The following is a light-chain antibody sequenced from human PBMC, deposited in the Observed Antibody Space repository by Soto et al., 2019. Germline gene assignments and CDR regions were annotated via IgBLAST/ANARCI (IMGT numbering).Light chain of an antibody. Sequence: QAVVTQPPSVSGAPGQRVTIFCTGSSSNIGAGYNVHWYQQLPGTAPKLLIYGNSNRPSGVPDRFSGSKSGTSASLAITGLQAEDEADYYCQSYDSSLSGYVFGTGTKLTVL. J-gene: IGLJ1*01. CDR1: SSNIGAGYN. CDR3: QSYDSSLSGYV. V-gene: IGLV1-40*01. CDR2: GNS.